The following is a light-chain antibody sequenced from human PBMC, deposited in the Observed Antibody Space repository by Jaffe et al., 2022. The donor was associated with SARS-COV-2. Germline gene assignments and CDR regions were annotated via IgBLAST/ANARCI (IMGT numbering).Light chain of an antibody. V-gene: IGKV1-33*01. CDR2: DAS. Sequence: DIQMTQSPSSLSASVGDRVTITCQASQDITNYLSWYQQKPGEAPRLLIYDASNLGTGVPSRFSGSGSGTDFTFTISSLQPEDIATYYCQQYETFLALTFGGGTKIQIK. J-gene: IGKJ4*01. CDR3: QQYETFLALT. CDR1: QDITNY.